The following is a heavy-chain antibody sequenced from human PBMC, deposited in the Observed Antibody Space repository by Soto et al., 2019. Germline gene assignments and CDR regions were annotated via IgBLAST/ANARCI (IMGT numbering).Heavy chain of an antibody. CDR3: ARPSRLKTGHLDY. J-gene: IGHJ4*02. D-gene: IGHD3-9*01. V-gene: IGHV4-28*01. CDR1: GYCIRTYNW. CDR2: IYYTGTT. Sequence: SETLSLTCAIPGYCIRTYNWWVWIRQPPGKGLEWIGYIYYTGTTYYNLSLKSRVSMSIDTATDQFSLNLGSVTAADTAVYYCARPSRLKTGHLDYWGQGILLTVSS.